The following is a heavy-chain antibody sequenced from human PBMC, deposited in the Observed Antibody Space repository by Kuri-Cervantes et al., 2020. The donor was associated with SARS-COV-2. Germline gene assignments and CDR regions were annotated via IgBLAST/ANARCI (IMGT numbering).Heavy chain of an antibody. Sequence: GESLKISCAASGFTFSSYGMHWVRQAPGKGLEWVAFIRYDGSNKFYADCVKGRFTISRDNSKNTLYLQMNSLRPEDTAVYYCARDRKSDFDFWGQGTLVTVSS. J-gene: IGHJ4*02. V-gene: IGHV3-30*02. D-gene: IGHD3-3*01. CDR3: ARDRKSDFDF. CDR1: GFTFSSYG. CDR2: IRYDGSNK.